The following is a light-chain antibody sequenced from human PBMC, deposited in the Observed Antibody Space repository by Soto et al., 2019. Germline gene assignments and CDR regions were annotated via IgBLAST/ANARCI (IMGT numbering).Light chain of an antibody. J-gene: IGLJ1*01. CDR1: SSDIGGYDY. V-gene: IGLV2-14*01. CDR2: EVS. CDR3: SSYSISTAYL. Sequence: QSVLTQPASVSGSPGQSITISCTGTSSDIGGYDYVSWYQLHPGRAPKLMVFEVSNRPSGVSYRFSGSKSGYTASLTISGLQAEDEADYFCSSYSISTAYLFGTGTRSPS.